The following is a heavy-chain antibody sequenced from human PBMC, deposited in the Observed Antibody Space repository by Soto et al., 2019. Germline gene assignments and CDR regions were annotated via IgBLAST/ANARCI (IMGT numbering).Heavy chain of an antibody. CDR2: IRDTGATT. CDR1: GFAFSRYA. D-gene: IGHD2-15*01. CDR3: AKAPDIPVY. V-gene: IGHV3-23*01. Sequence: QPGGSLRLSCAASGFAFSRYAMTWVRQAPGKGLEWVSTIRDTGATTYYADSVKGRFTISRDNSQNTLYLQMNSLRAEDTAVYYCAKAPDIPVYWGQGTLVTVSS. J-gene: IGHJ4*02.